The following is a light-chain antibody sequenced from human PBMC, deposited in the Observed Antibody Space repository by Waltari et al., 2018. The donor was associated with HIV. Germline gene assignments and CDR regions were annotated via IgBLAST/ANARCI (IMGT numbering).Light chain of an antibody. V-gene: IGLV1-44*01. J-gene: IGLJ1*01. CDR1: FSTLGANT. CDR2: GRN. Sequence: QSVMSHPPSASGTPGQTVTISCSGRFSTLGANTVNWYQQIPGTAPRLLIYGRNQGPSGVPDGFSGSRFGTSASLTIGGLQSEEEADYYCSAWDDSLRATVFGTGTRVTVL. CDR3: SAWDDSLRATV.